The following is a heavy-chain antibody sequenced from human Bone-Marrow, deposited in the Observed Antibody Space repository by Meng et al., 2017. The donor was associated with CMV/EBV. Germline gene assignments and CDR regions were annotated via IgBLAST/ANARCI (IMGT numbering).Heavy chain of an antibody. CDR3: ASLSIVIEPGARNRFDP. D-gene: IGHD2-2*01. Sequence: GESLKISCAASGFTFSSYSMNWVRQAPGKGLEWVSSISSSSSYIYYADSVKGRFTISRDNAKNSLYLQMNSLRAEDAAVYYCASLSIVIEPGARNRFDPWGQGTLVTVSS. J-gene: IGHJ5*02. CDR2: ISSSSSYI. CDR1: GFTFSSYS. V-gene: IGHV3-21*01.